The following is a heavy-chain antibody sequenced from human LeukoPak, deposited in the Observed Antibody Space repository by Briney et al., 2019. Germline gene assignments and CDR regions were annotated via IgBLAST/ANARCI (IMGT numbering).Heavy chain of an antibody. J-gene: IGHJ4*02. CDR3: ARAGSIFGVVIDY. D-gene: IGHD3-3*01. Sequence: GGSLRLSCAASGFTFSSYSMNWVRQAPGKGLEWVSSISSSSSYIYYADSVKGRFTISRDNAKNSLYLQMNSLRAEDTAVYYCARAGSIFGVVIDYWGQGTLVTVSS. CDR2: ISSSSSYI. V-gene: IGHV3-21*01. CDR1: GFTFSSYS.